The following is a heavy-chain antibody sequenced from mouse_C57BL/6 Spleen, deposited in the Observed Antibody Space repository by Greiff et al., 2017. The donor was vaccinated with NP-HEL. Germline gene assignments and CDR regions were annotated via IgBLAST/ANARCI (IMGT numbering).Heavy chain of an antibody. V-gene: IGHV1-59*01. D-gene: IGHD2-2*01. CDR2: IDPSDSYT. Sequence: QVQLQQPGAELVRPGTSVKLSCKASGYTFTSYWMHWVKQRPGQGLEWIGVIDPSDSYTNYNQKFKGKATLTVDTSSSTAYMQLSSLTSEDSAVYYCARGGYGYVPYYFDYWGQGTTLTVSS. J-gene: IGHJ2*01. CDR1: GYTFTSYW. CDR3: ARGGYGYVPYYFDY.